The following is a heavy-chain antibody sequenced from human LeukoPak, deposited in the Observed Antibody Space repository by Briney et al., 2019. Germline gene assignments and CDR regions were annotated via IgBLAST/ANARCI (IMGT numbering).Heavy chain of an antibody. CDR2: IYYSGST. Sequence: SETLSLTCTVSGGSISSGDYYWGWIRQPPGKGLEWIGYIYYSGSTYYTPSLKSRVTISVDTSKNQFSLKLSSVTAADTAVYYCGRATSLLLDHWGQGTLVTVSS. CDR1: GGSISSGDYY. V-gene: IGHV4-30-4*01. J-gene: IGHJ4*02. D-gene: IGHD3-22*01. CDR3: GRATSLLLDH.